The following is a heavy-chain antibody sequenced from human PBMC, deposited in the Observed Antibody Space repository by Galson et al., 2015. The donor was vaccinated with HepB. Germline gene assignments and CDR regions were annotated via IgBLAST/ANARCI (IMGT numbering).Heavy chain of an antibody. CDR3: ASGFGMFTFGGVICPLDY. D-gene: IGHD3-16*02. CDR2: INAGNGNT. CDR1: GYTFTKYS. Sequence: SVKVSCKASGYTFTKYSMHWVRQAPGQRLEWMGWINAGNGNTKYSQKFQGRVTITRDTSASTAYMELSSLRSEDTAVYYCASGFGMFTFGGVICPLDYWGQGPLVTVSS. J-gene: IGHJ4*02. V-gene: IGHV1-3*01.